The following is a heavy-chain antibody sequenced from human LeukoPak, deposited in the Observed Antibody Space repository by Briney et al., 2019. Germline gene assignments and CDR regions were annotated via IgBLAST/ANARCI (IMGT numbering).Heavy chain of an antibody. V-gene: IGHV3-20*04. D-gene: IGHD4-17*01. J-gene: IGHJ4*02. CDR2: INWNGGRT. CDR1: GFTFSSYA. CDR3: ARDYDYGDYPGY. Sequence: PGGSLRLSCAASGFTFSSYAMSWVRQAPGKGLEWVSGINWNGGRTSYADSVKGRFTISRDNAKNSLYLQMNSLRAEDTALYYCARDYDYGDYPGYWGQGTLVTVSS.